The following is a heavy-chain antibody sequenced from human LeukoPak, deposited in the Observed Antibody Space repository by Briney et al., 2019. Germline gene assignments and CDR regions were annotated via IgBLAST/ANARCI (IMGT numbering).Heavy chain of an antibody. CDR2: ISGSGGST. V-gene: IGHV3-23*01. CDR1: GFTFSSYA. J-gene: IGHJ4*02. Sequence: GGSLRLSCAASGFTFSSYAMSWVRQAPGKGLEWVSAISGSGGSTYYADSVKGRFTISRDNSKNTLYLQMNSLRAEDTAVYYCAKVLSSSWYTYPFDYWGQGTLVTVSS. D-gene: IGHD6-13*01. CDR3: AKVLSSSWYTYPFDY.